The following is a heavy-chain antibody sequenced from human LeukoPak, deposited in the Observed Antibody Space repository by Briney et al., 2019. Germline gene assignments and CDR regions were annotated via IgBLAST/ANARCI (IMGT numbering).Heavy chain of an antibody. D-gene: IGHD3-10*01. V-gene: IGHV3-21*01. CDR3: ARDTLSDYYASGSYRAFDI. CDR1: GFTFSTYS. CDR2: ISSSSSYK. J-gene: IGHJ3*02. Sequence: GGSLRLSCAASGFTFSTYSMNWVRQAPGKGLEWVSSISSSSSYKYYADSVKGRFTISRDNAKNSLYLQMDSLRAEDTAVYYCARDTLSDYYASGSYRAFDIRGRGTMVTVSS.